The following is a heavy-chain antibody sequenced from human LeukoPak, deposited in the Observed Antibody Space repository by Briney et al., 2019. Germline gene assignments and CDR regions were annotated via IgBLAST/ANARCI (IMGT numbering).Heavy chain of an antibody. D-gene: IGHD3-3*01. CDR3: ARQGGYDFWSGLFDY. CDR2: IYYSGST. V-gene: IGHV4-59*01. Sequence: SETLSLTCTVSGGSISSYYWSWIRRPPGKGLEWIGYIYYSGSTNYNPSLKSRVTISVDTSKNQFSLKLSSVTAADTAVYYCARQGGYDFWSGLFDYWGQGTLVTVSS. J-gene: IGHJ4*02. CDR1: GGSISSYY.